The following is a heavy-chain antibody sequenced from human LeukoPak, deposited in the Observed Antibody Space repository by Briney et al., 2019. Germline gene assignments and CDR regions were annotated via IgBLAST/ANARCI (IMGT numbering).Heavy chain of an antibody. Sequence: GGSLRLSCAASGFTFSSSAMSWVRQAPGKGLEWVSGISASGGSTYYADSVKGRFTISRDNSKNTLSLQMNSLRAEDTAVYYCAKGWTKYCSGGSCYSPLYYFDYWGQGTLVTVSS. CDR3: AKGWTKYCSGGSCYSPLYYFDY. D-gene: IGHD2-15*01. CDR2: ISASGGST. V-gene: IGHV3-23*01. CDR1: GFTFSSSA. J-gene: IGHJ4*02.